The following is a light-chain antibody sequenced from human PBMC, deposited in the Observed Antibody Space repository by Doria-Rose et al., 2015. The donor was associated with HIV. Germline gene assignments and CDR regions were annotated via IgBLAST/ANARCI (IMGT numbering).Light chain of an antibody. J-gene: IGKJ3*01. Sequence: DIQLTQSPESLGMSLGERATLNCKSNQSLLYTSKNYLAWYQQTPGQPARLFIYWASTRQSGVSARFSGSGSGTDFTLTISSLEAEDVAFYYCQQYYDTPSFGPGTTVDIK. V-gene: IGKV4-1*01. CDR3: QQYYDTPS. CDR1: QSLLYTSKNY. CDR2: WAS.